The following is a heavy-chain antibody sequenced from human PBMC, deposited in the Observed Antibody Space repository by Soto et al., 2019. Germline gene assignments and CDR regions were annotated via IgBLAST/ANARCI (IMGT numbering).Heavy chain of an antibody. CDR3: AKAITNYDFWSGRDY. V-gene: IGHV3-23*01. J-gene: IGHJ4*02. D-gene: IGHD3-3*01. CDR1: GFTFSNYA. CDR2: ISASGGST. Sequence: EVQLLESGGGLVQPGGSLRLSCAASGFTFSNYAMSWVRQAPGKGLEWVSGISASGGSTYYADSVKGRFTISRDNSKNTLYLQMNSLRAEDTAIYYCAKAITNYDFWSGRDYWGQGTLVTVSS.